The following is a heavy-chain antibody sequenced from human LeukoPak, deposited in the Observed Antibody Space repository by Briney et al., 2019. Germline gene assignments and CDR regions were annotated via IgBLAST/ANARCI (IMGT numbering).Heavy chain of an antibody. J-gene: IGHJ4*02. Sequence: GGSLRLSCAASGFTFSTYSMNWVRQPPGKGLEWVSSITSSSSYIYYADSVKGRSTISRDNAKNLLYLQMNSLRAEDTAVYFCARDPHSGYDDGGWLDYWGQGTLVTVPS. CDR1: GFTFSTYS. CDR3: ARDPHSGYDDGGWLDY. CDR2: ITSSSSYI. V-gene: IGHV3-21*01. D-gene: IGHD5-12*01.